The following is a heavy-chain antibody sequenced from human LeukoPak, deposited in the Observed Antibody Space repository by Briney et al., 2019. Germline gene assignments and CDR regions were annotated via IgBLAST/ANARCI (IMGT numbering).Heavy chain of an antibody. D-gene: IGHD6-13*01. J-gene: IGHJ4*02. V-gene: IGHV4-34*01. CDR3: ARKQYSSSWYVD. Sequence: SETLSLXCAVYGGSFSGYYWSWIRQPPGKGLEWIGEINHSGSTNYNPSLKSRVTISVDTSKNQFSLKLSSVTAADTAVYYCARKQYSSSWYVDWGQGTLVTVSS. CDR1: GGSFSGYY. CDR2: INHSGST.